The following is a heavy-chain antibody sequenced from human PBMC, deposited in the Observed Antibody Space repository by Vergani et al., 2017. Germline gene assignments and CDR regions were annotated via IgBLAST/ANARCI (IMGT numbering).Heavy chain of an antibody. J-gene: IGHJ4*02. CDR1: GYTFTSYG. Sequence: VQLVQSGAEVKKPGASVKVSCKASGYTFTSYGISWVRQAPGQGFEWMGGISAYNGNTNYAQKPQGRVTMTQETSTSTAYMELRSLRSDDTAVYYCARDTEYSGSYYRYFDYWGQGTLVTVSS. V-gene: IGHV1-18*01. CDR2: ISAYNGNT. CDR3: ARDTEYSGSYYRYFDY. D-gene: IGHD1-26*01.